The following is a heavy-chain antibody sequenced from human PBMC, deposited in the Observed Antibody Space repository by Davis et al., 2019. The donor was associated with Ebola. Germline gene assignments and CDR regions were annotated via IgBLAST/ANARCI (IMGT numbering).Heavy chain of an antibody. V-gene: IGHV3-30*04. D-gene: IGHD6-19*01. J-gene: IGHJ5*02. CDR2: VSYDGRHK. CDR1: AFTFSLFA. CDR3: ARVVRIAVFWFDP. Sequence: GESLKISCAASAFTFSLFAMHWVRQAPGKGLQWVAVVSYDGRHKYYADSVKGRFTISRDNSKNTFNLQMNSLRAEDTAVYYCARVVRIAVFWFDPWGQGTLVTVSS.